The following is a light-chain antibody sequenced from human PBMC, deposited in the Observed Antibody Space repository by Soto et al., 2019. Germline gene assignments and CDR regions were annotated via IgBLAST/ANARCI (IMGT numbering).Light chain of an antibody. V-gene: IGKV1-5*03. CDR3: LQYQSYWT. Sequence: DIQMTQSPSTLSASVGDRVSITCRASQSISRQLAWYQQKPGKAPNLLIYPASNLETGVPSRFTGSGSGTELTLTISSLQPDDLASCCCLQYQSYWTFGQGTKVEVK. CDR2: PAS. J-gene: IGKJ1*01. CDR1: QSISRQ.